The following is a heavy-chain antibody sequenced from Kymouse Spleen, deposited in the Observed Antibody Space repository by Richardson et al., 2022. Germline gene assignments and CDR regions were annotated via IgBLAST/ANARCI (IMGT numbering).Heavy chain of an antibody. D-gene: IGHD1-7*01. CDR1: GFTFSSYG. CDR3: ARDRGTGTGSFDY. J-gene: IGHJ4*02. CDR2: IWYDGSNK. Sequence: QVQLVESGGGVVQPGRSLRLSCAASGFTFSSYGMHWVRQAPGKGLEWVAVIWYDGSNKYYADSVKGRFTISRDNSKNTLYLQMNSLRAEDTAVYYCARDRGTGTGSFDYWGQGTLVTVSS. V-gene: IGHV3-33*01.